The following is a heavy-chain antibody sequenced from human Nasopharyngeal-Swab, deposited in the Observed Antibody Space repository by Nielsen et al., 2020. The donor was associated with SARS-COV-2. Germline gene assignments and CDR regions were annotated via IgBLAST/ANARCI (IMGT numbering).Heavy chain of an antibody. CDR3: AKDACSTNCNFEF. D-gene: IGHD1-1*01. CDR2: ISWNSGNI. J-gene: IGHJ4*02. CDR1: GFTFDDYA. V-gene: IGHV3-9*01. Sequence: GGSLRLSCAGSGFTFDDYAMHWVRQVPGKGLEWVSRISWNSGNIIYADSVRGRFTISRDNTKKILLLEMNSLRPEDTAFYYCAKDACSTNCNFEFWGQGTLVTVSS.